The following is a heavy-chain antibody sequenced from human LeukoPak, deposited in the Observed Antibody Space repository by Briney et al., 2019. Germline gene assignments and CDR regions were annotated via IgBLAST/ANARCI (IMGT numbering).Heavy chain of an antibody. CDR2: THYSGNT. J-gene: IGHJ3*02. CDR3: ARTYYDSSDIYAFDI. D-gene: IGHD3-22*01. V-gene: IGHV4-39*01. Sequence: SETLSLTCTVSGGSISSSSYYWGWIRQPPGKGLEWIGSTHYSGNTYYNPSLKSRVTISVDTSKNQFSLKLSSVTAADTAVYYCARTYYDSSDIYAFDIWGQGTMVTVSS. CDR1: GGSISSSSYY.